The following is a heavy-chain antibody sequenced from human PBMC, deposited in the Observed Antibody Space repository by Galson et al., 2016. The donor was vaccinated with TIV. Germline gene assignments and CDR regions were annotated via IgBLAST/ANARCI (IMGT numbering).Heavy chain of an antibody. CDR1: GYSFASYW. Sequence: QSGAEVKKPGESLKISCKGSGYSFASYWIGWVRQMPGKGLECMGVIYPGDSDTRYSPTFQGQVTIAADKSLSTDYLQWSSLKASDTAMYYCVRKSYDWNSVGYYFDYWGQGALVTVSS. V-gene: IGHV5-51*03. CDR2: IYPGDSDT. CDR3: VRKSYDWNSVGYYFDY. J-gene: IGHJ4*02. D-gene: IGHD1-7*01.